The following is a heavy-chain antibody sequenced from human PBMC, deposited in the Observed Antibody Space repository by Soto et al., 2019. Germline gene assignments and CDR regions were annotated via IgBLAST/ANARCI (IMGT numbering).Heavy chain of an antibody. J-gene: IGHJ4*02. CDR2: ISAYNGNT. D-gene: IGHD2-2*01. Sequence: QVQLVQSGAEVKKPGASVKVSCKASGYTFTSYGISWVRQAPGQGLEWMGWISAYNGNTNYAQKLQGRVTMTTDTSTSTAYMELRSLRSDDTAVYYCARVVLGYCSSTSCSPFDYWGQGTLVTVSS. CDR1: GYTFTSYG. V-gene: IGHV1-18*01. CDR3: ARVVLGYCSSTSCSPFDY.